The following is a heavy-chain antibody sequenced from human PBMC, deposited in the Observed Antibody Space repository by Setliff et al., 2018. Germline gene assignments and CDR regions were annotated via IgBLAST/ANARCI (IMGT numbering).Heavy chain of an antibody. CDR2: INHSGST. V-gene: IGHV4-34*01. J-gene: IGHJ6*03. CDR1: GGSFSNYY. CDR3: ARANKKLDYYYYYYMDV. D-gene: IGHD1-1*01. Sequence: KPSETLSLTCTVYGGSFSNYYWSWIRQPPGKGLEWIGEINHSGSTNYNPSLTSRVTISVDTSKSQFSLKLTSVTAADTAVYYCARANKKLDYYYYYYMDVWGRGTTVTVSS.